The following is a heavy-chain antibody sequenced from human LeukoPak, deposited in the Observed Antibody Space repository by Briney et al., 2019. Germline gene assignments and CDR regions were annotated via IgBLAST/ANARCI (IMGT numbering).Heavy chain of an antibody. J-gene: IGHJ4*02. CDR3: ARALGSSSPFDY. V-gene: IGHV1-69*04. Sequence: SVKVSCKVYGHTLTELSIHWVRQAPGQGLEWMGRIIPILGIANYAQKFQGRVTITADKSTSTAYMELSSLRSEDTAVYYCARALGSSSPFDYWGQGTLVTVSS. CDR2: IIPILGIA. D-gene: IGHD6-13*01. CDR1: GHTLTELS.